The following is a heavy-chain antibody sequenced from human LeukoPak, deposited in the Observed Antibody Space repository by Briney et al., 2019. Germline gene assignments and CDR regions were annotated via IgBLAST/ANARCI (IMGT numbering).Heavy chain of an antibody. CDR1: GFTFSSYG. CDR2: ISYDGSNK. J-gene: IGHJ5*02. V-gene: IGHV3-30*18. Sequence: QPGRSLRLSCAASGFTFSSYGMHWVRQAPGKGLEWVAVISYDGSNKYYADSVKGRFTISRDNSKNTLYLQMNSLRAEDTAVYYCAKDGVVAAAGRRGRWFDPWGQGTLVTVSS. D-gene: IGHD6-13*01. CDR3: AKDGVVAAAGRRGRWFDP.